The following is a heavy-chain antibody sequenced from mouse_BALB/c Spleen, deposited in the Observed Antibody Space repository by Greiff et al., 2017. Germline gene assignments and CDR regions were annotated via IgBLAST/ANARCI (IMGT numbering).Heavy chain of an antibody. J-gene: IGHJ4*01. CDR1: GFTFSSYT. Sequence: EVKLVESGGGLVKPGGSLKLSCAASGFTFSSYTMSWVRQTPEKRLEWVATISSGGSYTYYPDSVKGRFTISRDNAKNTLYLQMSSLKSEDTAMYYCTRESYGSSYDYAMDYWGQGTSVTVSS. CDR2: ISSGGSYT. D-gene: IGHD1-1*01. CDR3: TRESYGSSYDYAMDY. V-gene: IGHV5-6-4*01.